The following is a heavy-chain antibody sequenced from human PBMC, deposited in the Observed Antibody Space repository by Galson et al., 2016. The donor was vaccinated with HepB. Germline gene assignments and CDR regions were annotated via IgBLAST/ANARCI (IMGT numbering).Heavy chain of an antibody. Sequence: SLRLSCAGSGFTFNSYAMNWVRQAPGKGLEWISLIGDNGHATYYADTVRGRFSIARDNSKNTLYLQMNSLRADDTAVYYCAKCPPGTRGSLDSWGQGTLVTVSS. CDR3: AKCPPGTRGSLDS. CDR2: IGDNGHAT. J-gene: IGHJ4*02. CDR1: GFTFNSYA. V-gene: IGHV3-23*01. D-gene: IGHD1-14*01.